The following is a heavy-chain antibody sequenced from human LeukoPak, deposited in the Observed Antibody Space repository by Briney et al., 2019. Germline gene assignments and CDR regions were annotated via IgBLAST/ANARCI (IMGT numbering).Heavy chain of an antibody. CDR2: IYYNGNS. Sequence: SETLSLTCTVFGGSVSSNTYFWGWIRQPPGKGLEWIGSIYYNGNSFYNPSLKSRFTTSVDTSKNQFSLNLSSVTAADTAVYYCAVEADRGYYDSSGYHVYWGQGTLVTVSS. J-gene: IGHJ4*02. CDR1: GGSVSSNTYF. V-gene: IGHV4-39*01. D-gene: IGHD3-22*01. CDR3: AVEADRGYYDSSGYHVY.